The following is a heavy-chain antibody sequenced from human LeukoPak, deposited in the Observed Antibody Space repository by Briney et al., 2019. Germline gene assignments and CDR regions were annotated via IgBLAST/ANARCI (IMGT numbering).Heavy chain of an antibody. D-gene: IGHD5-18*01. Sequence: GGSLRLSCSASGFAFSSSPMHWVRQAPGKTLEYVSAISSDGRNAYYADSVKGRFTMSRDNSKNTLSLQMSSLRPEDTAVYYCVPHINYSYQYWGRGTQVTVS. CDR2: ISSDGRNA. V-gene: IGHV3-64D*06. CDR3: VPHINYSYQY. J-gene: IGHJ4*02. CDR1: GFAFSSSP.